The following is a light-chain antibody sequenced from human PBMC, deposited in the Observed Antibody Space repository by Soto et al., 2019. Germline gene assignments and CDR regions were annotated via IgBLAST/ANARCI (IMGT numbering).Light chain of an antibody. V-gene: IGKV3-20*01. CDR2: GAF. CDR3: SQYDNSPLYL. J-gene: IGKJ2*01. CDR1: QSINSNY. Sequence: EIALTQSPGTLSLSPGERATLSCRASQSINSNYLAWYQQKPGQAPRLLIYGAFNRATGIPDRFSGNGSGTYFPLTINRLEPEDFAVYYCSQYDNSPLYLFSQGNKLEIK.